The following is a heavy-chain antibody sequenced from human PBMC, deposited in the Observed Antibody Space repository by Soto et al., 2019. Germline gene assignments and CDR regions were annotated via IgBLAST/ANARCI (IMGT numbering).Heavy chain of an antibody. J-gene: IGHJ5*02. CDR3: ARFYGDYGRDWFDP. Sequence: QVTLKESGPVLVKPTETLTLTCTVSGFSLSNARMGVSWIRQPPGKALEWLAHIFSNDEKSYSTSLKSRLTIAKDTSKSQVVLTMTNMDPGDTATYYCARFYGDYGRDWFDPWGQGTLVTVSS. V-gene: IGHV2-26*01. CDR2: IFSNDEK. D-gene: IGHD4-17*01. CDR1: GFSLSNARMG.